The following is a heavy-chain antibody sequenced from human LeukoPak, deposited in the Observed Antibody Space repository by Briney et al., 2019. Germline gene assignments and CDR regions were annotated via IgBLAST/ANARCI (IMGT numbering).Heavy chain of an antibody. J-gene: IGHJ4*02. CDR1: GVSVSSGGYF. D-gene: IGHD3-16*02. Sequence: SETLSLTCTVSGVSVSSGGYFWSWIRQPPGKGLEWIGYIYYSGSTNYNPSLKSRVTISVDTSKNQFSLRLSSVTAADTAVYYCAGASRLGDLSLGYRGQGTLVTVSS. CDR2: IYYSGST. CDR3: AGASRLGDLSLGY. V-gene: IGHV4-61*08.